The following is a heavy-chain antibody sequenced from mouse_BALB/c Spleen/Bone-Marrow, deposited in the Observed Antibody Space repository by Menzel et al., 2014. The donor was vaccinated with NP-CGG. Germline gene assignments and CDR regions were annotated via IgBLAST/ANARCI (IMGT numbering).Heavy chain of an antibody. V-gene: IGHV10-1*01. CDR3: VRQDYDYPMDY. Sequence: EVQLVESGGGLVQPKGSLKLSCAASGFTFNIYAMNWVCQAPRKGLEWVARISSKSTNYTTCYADSVKDRFTISSDDSQSMPYLQMNSLKTEDTAIYYCVRQDYDYPMDYWGQGTSVTVS. CDR1: GFTFNIYA. CDR2: ISSKSTNYTT. J-gene: IGHJ4*01. D-gene: IGHD2-4*01.